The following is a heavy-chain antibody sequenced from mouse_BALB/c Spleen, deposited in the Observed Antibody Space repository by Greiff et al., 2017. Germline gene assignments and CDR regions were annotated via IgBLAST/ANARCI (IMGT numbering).Heavy chain of an antibody. CDR1: GYSITSDYA. D-gene: IGHD1-2*01. Sequence: ESGPGLVKPSQSLSLTCTVTGYSITSDYAWNWIRQFPGNKLEWMGYISYSGSTSYNPSLKSRISITRDTSKNQFFLQLNSVTTEDTATYYCARSYYGSRTSGGFAYWGQGTLVTVSA. CDR2: ISYSGST. J-gene: IGHJ3*01. CDR3: ARSYYGSRTSGGFAY. V-gene: IGHV3-2*02.